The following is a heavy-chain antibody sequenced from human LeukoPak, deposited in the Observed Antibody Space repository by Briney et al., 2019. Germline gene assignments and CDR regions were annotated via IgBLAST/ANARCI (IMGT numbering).Heavy chain of an antibody. CDR3: AKDMALLWFGEYYYYYYGMDV. CDR1: GFTFSSYA. Sequence: GGSLRLSCTASGFTFSSYAMSWVRQAPGKGLEWVSAISGSGGRTYYADSVKGRFTISRDNSKNTLYLQMNSLRAEDTAVYYCAKDMALLWFGEYYYYYYGMDVWGQGTTVTVSS. J-gene: IGHJ6*02. V-gene: IGHV3-23*01. D-gene: IGHD3-10*01. CDR2: ISGSGGRT.